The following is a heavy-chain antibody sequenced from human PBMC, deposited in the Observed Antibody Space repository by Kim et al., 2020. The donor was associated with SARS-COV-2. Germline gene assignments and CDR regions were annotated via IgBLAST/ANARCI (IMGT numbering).Heavy chain of an antibody. V-gene: IGHV1-69*02. CDR3: ARARGVNSGYDSDAFDI. CDR1: GGTFSSYT. D-gene: IGHD5-12*01. CDR2: IIPILGIA. J-gene: IGHJ3*02. Sequence: SVKVSCKASGGTFSSYTISWVRQAPGQGLEWMGRIIPILGIANYAQKFQGRVTITADKSTSTAYMELSSLRSEDTAVYYCARARGVNSGYDSDAFDIWGQGTMVTVSS.